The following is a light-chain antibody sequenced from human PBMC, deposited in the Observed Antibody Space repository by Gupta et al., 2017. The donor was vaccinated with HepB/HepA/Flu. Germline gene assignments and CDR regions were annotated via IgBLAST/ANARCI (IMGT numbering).Light chain of an antibody. V-gene: IGKV3-15*01. J-gene: IGKJ2*01. CDR3: QQHNNWPPYT. Sequence: IVMTPSPATLSVSPGERATLSCRASQSVSSNLAWYQQKPGQAPRLLIYGASNRATGIPARFSGSGSGTEFTLTISSLQSEDFAVYYCQQHNNWPPYTFGEGTKLEIK. CDR1: QSVSSN. CDR2: GAS.